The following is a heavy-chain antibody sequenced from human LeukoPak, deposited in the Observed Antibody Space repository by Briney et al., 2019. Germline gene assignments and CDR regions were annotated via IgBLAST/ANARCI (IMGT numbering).Heavy chain of an antibody. CDR2: IYYSGST. D-gene: IGHD6-19*01. Sequence: SETLSLTCAVYAGSFSDYYWGWIRNPPGKGLGGIGSIYYSGSTYYNPSLKSRVTISVDTSKNQFSLKLSSVTAADTAVYYCARVIEVADDYFDYWGQGTLVTVSS. CDR1: AGSFSDYY. V-gene: IGHV4-34*01. J-gene: IGHJ4*02. CDR3: ARVIEVADDYFDY.